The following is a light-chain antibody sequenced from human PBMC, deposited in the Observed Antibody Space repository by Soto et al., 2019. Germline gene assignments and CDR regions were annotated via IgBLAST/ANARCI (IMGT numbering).Light chain of an antibody. CDR3: QSYDSSLSGQGV. V-gene: IGLV1-40*01. Sequence: QSVLTQPPSVSGAPGRRVTISCTGSSSNIGAGYDVHWYQQLPGTAPKLLIYGNSNRPSGVPDRFSGSKSGTSASLAITGLQAEDEADYYCQSYDSSLSGQGVFGTGTKLTVL. CDR1: SSNIGAGYD. CDR2: GNS. J-gene: IGLJ1*01.